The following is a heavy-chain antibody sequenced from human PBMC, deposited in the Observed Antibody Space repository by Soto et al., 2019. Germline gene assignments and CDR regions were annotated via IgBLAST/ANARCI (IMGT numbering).Heavy chain of an antibody. CDR2: INPNTGGT. D-gene: IGHD4-17*01. J-gene: IGHJ4*02. CDR1: GYTFTDYY. CDR3: ARDPPTDKGGY. Sequence: GASVKVSCKASGYTFTDYYLHWVRQAPGQGLEWMGWINPNTGGTNYAQKFQGRVTMTWDTSITTAYMELSRLTSDDTAVYYCARDPPTDKGGYWGQGTLVTVSS. V-gene: IGHV1-2*02.